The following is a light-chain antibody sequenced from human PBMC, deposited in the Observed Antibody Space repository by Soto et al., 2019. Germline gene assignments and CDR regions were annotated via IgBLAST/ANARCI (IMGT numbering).Light chain of an antibody. Sequence: QSVLTQPPSVSAAPGQKVTISCSGSSSNVGNNFVSWYQQLPGAAPTFLIYDDSKRASGIPDRFSGSKTGSSATLAITGLQPGDEADYYCETWDSRLSAGVFGTGTKVTVL. J-gene: IGLJ1*01. CDR1: SSNVGNNF. CDR3: ETWDSRLSAGV. V-gene: IGLV1-51*01. CDR2: DDS.